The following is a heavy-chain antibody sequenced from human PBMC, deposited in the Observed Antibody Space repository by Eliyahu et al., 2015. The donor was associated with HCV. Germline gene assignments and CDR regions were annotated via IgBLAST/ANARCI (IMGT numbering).Heavy chain of an antibody. Sequence: ESGGDLVQPGGSLRLSCAASGFTFSRYAMSWVRLAPGKXXEWVSXITDSGRATYYTDSVXGRFTISRXNSKNMVYLQMNSLRAEDTALYYCAKDRSGGYDPYFFHYWGQGTLVTVSS. CDR3: AKDRSGGYDPYFFHY. CDR1: GFTFSRYA. J-gene: IGHJ4*02. D-gene: IGHD5-12*01. CDR2: ITDSGRAT. V-gene: IGHV3-23*01.